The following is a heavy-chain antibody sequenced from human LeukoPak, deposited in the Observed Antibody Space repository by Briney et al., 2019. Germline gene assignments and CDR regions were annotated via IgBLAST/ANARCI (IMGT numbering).Heavy chain of an antibody. D-gene: IGHD2-21*02. CDR1: GVSITNGYW. CDR2: IYHNGRT. CDR3: ARGGYCGGDCYFYY. J-gene: IGHJ4*02. V-gene: IGHV4-4*02. Sequence: SGTLSLTCVVSGVSITNGYWWYWVRQTPGKGLEWIGEIYHNGRTKYNPSLKSRVSILVDKSKNQFSLNLNSVTAADTAVYYCARGGYCGGDCYFYYWGQGTLVTVSS.